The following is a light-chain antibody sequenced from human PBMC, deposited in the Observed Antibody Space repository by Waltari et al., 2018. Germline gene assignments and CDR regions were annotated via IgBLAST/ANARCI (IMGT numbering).Light chain of an antibody. CDR2: DVN. CDR3: SSYSTSSSLIL. J-gene: IGLJ2*01. CDR1: SSDVGGHDY. V-gene: IGLV2-14*03. Sequence: QSALSQPASVSGSPGQSITISCTGASSDVGGHDYVSWYQQHPGKAPKLIIRDVNNRPPEVSNRFSGSKSGNTSSLTISGLQAEDEADYYCSSYSTSSSLILFGEGTKVTVL.